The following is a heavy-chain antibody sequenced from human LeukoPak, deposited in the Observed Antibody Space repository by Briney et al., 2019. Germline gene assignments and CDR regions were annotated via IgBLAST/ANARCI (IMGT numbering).Heavy chain of an antibody. CDR1: GGTFSGYA. J-gene: IGHJ4*02. Sequence: GASVKVSCKASGGTFSGYAISWVRQAPGQGLEWMGRIIPILGIANYAQKFQGRVTITADKSTSTAYMELSSLRSEDTAVYYCAREGSLAYCGGDCYLGYYFDYWGQGTLVTVSS. V-gene: IGHV1-69*04. CDR2: IIPILGIA. CDR3: AREGSLAYCGGDCYLGYYFDY. D-gene: IGHD2-21*02.